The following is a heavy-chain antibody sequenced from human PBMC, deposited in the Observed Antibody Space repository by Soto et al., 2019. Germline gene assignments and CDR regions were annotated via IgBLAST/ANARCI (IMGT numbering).Heavy chain of an antibody. D-gene: IGHD3-10*01. CDR2: IYYSGST. CDR1: GGSISSYY. Sequence: SETLSLTCTVSGGSISSYYWSWIRQPPGKGLEWIGYIYYSGSTNYNPSLKSRVTISVDTSKNQFSLKLSSVTAADTAVYYCARDLMVRGASYYYYGMDVWGQGTTVTVS. V-gene: IGHV4-59*01. J-gene: IGHJ6*02. CDR3: ARDLMVRGASYYYYGMDV.